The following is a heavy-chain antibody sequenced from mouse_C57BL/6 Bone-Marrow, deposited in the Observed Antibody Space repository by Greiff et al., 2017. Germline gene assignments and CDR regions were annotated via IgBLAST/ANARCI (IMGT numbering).Heavy chain of an antibody. CDR2: IDPENGDT. CDR3: TRYDGYYEGWFAY. CDR1: GFNIKDDY. Sequence: VQLQQSGAELVRPGASVKLSCTASGFNIKDDYMHWVKQRPEQGLEWIGWIDPENGDTEYASKFHGKATITADPSSNTAYLQLSSLTSEDTAVYYCTRYDGYYEGWFAYWGQGTLVTVSA. D-gene: IGHD2-3*01. V-gene: IGHV14-4*01. J-gene: IGHJ3*01.